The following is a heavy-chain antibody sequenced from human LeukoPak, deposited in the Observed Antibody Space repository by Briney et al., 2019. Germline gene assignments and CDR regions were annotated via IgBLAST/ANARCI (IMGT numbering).Heavy chain of an antibody. V-gene: IGHV3-74*03. CDR3: TRGGYSGSYYRFS. CDR2: TSKDGSHT. Sequence: GGSLRLSCSASGFIFSDFWIHWVRQAPGKGPEWLSRTSKDGSHTVYADSAKGRFTASRDNTKNTVHLEVTNVRPEDTAVYYCTRGGYSGSYYRFSWGQGTPVTVAS. CDR1: GFIFSDFW. J-gene: IGHJ4*02. D-gene: IGHD5-12*01.